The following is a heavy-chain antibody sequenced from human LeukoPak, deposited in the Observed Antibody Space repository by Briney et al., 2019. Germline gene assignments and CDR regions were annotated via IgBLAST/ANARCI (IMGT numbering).Heavy chain of an antibody. J-gene: IGHJ4*02. CDR1: GFTFINAW. Sequence: KSGGSLRLSCAASGFTFINAWMSWVRQAPGKGLEWVGRIKSNTDGGITDYAAPVKGRFTFSRDDSKETLYLQMDRLETEDTAVYYCTTEGRGGYDYWGQGTLVTVSS. D-gene: IGHD5-24*01. V-gene: IGHV3-15*01. CDR2: IKSNTDGGIT. CDR3: TTEGRGGYDY.